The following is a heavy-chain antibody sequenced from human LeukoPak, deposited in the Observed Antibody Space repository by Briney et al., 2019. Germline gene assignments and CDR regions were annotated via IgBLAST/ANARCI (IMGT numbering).Heavy chain of an antibody. Sequence: ASVKVSCKASGYTFTSYGISWVRQAPGQGLEWMGGIIPIFGTANYAQKFQGRVTITADESTSTAYMELSSLRSEDTAVYYCARGYSNYEWDAFDIWGQGTMVTVSS. CDR1: GYTFTSYG. D-gene: IGHD4-11*01. V-gene: IGHV1-69*13. CDR2: IIPIFGTA. CDR3: ARGYSNYEWDAFDI. J-gene: IGHJ3*02.